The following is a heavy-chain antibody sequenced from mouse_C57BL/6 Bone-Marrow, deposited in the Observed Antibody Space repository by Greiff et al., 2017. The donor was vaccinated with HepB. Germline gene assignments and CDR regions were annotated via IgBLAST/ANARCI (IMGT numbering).Heavy chain of an antibody. CDR3: ARHTTVAPYYFDY. J-gene: IGHJ2*01. D-gene: IGHD1-1*01. V-gene: IGHV5-6*01. CDR2: FSSGGSYT. CDR1: GFTFSSYG. Sequence: EVQLVESGGDLVKPGGSLKLSCAASGFTFSSYGMSWVRQTPDKRLEWVATFSSGGSYTYYPDSVKWRFTISRDNAKNTLYLQMSSLKSEDTAMYYCARHTTVAPYYFDYWGQGTTLTVSS.